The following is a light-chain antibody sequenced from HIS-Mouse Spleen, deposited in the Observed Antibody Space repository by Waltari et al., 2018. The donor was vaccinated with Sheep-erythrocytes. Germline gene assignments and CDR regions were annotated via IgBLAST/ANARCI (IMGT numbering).Light chain of an antibody. CDR1: QSVSST. Sequence: EIVMTQSPATLSVSPGERANLSCRASQSVSSTLAWYQQKPGQAPRLLIYGASTRATGIPARFSGSGSGTEFTLTISSMQSEDFAVYYCQQYNNWPPGTFGQGTKLEIK. CDR2: GAS. V-gene: IGKV3-15*01. CDR3: QQYNNWPPGT. J-gene: IGKJ2*02.